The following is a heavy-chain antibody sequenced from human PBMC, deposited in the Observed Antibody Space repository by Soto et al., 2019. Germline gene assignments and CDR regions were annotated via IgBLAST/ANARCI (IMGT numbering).Heavy chain of an antibody. J-gene: IGHJ4*02. V-gene: IGHV4-59*01. Sequence: PSETLSLTCTVSGGSISDDYWSWIRQPPGKGLEWIGHISHSGSTNYNPSLKSRVTISVDTSKRQFSLKLSSVTAADTAVYYCAREWLSQLTFDYWGQGTLVTVSS. CDR2: ISHSGST. CDR3: AREWLSQLTFDY. CDR1: GGSISDDY. D-gene: IGHD3-22*01.